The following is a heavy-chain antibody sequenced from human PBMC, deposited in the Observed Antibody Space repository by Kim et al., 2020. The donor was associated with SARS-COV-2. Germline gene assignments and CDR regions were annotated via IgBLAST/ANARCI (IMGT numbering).Heavy chain of an antibody. J-gene: IGHJ4*02. CDR3: ATGITIFGVVRGPFDY. CDR2: IYYSGST. CDR1: GGSISSDGYY. Sequence: SETLSLTCTVSGGSISSDGYYWSWIRQHPGKGLEWIGYIYYSGSTYYNPSLKSRVTISVDTSKNQFSLKLSSVTAADTAVYYCATGITIFGVVRGPFDYWGQGTLVTVSS. D-gene: IGHD3-3*01. V-gene: IGHV4-31*03.